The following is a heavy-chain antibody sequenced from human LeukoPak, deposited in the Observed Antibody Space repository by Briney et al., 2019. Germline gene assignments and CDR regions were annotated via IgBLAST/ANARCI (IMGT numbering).Heavy chain of an antibody. CDR3: TRHDDSGTYYLGY. CDR1: GFTFSGSA. V-gene: IGHV3-73*01. D-gene: IGHD3-10*01. J-gene: IGHJ4*02. Sequence: GGSLRLSCAASGFTFSGSAMHWVRQASGKGLEWVGRIRSKVNSYATAYAASVKGRFTISRDDSKITAYLQMNSLKTEDTAVYYCTRHDDSGTYYLGYWGQGTLVTVSS. CDR2: IRSKVNSYAT.